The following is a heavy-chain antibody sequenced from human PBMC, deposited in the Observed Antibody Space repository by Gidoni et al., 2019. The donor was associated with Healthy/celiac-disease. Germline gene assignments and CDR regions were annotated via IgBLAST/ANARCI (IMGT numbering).Heavy chain of an antibody. V-gene: IGHV4-34*01. J-gene: IGHJ4*02. CDR1: GGSFSGYY. CDR3: ARGPAYYYDSGPLDY. CDR2: INHSGST. D-gene: IGHD3-22*01. Sequence: QVQLQQWGAGLLKPSETLSRTCAVYGGSFSGYYWSWIRQPPGKGLEWIGEINHSGSTNYNPSLKSRVTISVDTSKNQFSLKLSSVTAADTAVYYCARGPAYYYDSGPLDYWGQGTLVTVSS.